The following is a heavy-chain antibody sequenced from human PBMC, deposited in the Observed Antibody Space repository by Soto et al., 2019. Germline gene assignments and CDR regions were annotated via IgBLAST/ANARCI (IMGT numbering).Heavy chain of an antibody. J-gene: IGHJ4*02. V-gene: IGHV3-9*01. D-gene: IGHD2-15*01. CDR2: ISWDGGTI. CDR1: GFTFDDYA. Sequence: EVQLVESGGGLAQPGRSLRLSCATSGFTFDDYAMHWVRQAPGKGLEWVSGISWDGGTIGYADSVKGRFTISRDNAKKSLFMEMNTLRPEDTAIYFCAKDLFKYDGCSDDQKWGQGTQVTVSS. CDR3: AKDLFKYDGCSDDQK.